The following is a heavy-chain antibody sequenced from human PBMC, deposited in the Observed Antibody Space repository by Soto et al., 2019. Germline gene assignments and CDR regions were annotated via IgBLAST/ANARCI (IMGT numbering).Heavy chain of an antibody. CDR2: INHSGST. CDR3: ASGINFDY. CDR1: GGSFSGYY. Sequence: SETLSLPCAVYGGSFSGYYWSWIRQPPGKGLEWIGEINHSGSTNYNPSLKSRVTISVDTSKNQFSLKLSSVIAADTAVYYCASGINFDYWGQGTLVTVSS. J-gene: IGHJ4*02. V-gene: IGHV4-34*01.